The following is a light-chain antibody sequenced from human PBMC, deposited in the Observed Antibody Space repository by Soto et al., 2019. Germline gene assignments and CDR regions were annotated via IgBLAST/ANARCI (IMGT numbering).Light chain of an antibody. CDR2: GPS. CDR1: ESVGSNY. J-gene: IGKJ1*01. V-gene: IGKV3-20*01. Sequence: EIVLTHSPGTLSLSPGERATRCCRASESVGSNYLAWYQQKPGLAPRLLVYGPSTRATGIPDRFSGSGSGTEFTLTITRLDPEDFAVYFCQQYGPSHTFGQGTKVDI. CDR3: QQYGPSHT.